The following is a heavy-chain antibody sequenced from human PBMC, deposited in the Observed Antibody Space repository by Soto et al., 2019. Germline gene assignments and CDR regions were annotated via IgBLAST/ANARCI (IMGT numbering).Heavy chain of an antibody. CDR1: GFSFSNFG. Sequence: QAQLVESGGGVVQPGRSLRLSCAASGFSFSNFGMHWVRQAPGKGLDWVAAIAYDGGNKYYADSVKGRFTISRDDSQNTQYLQMNSLTPDDTAVYYCAKLMYAFDSSGFSIDYWGQGTLVIVSS. J-gene: IGHJ4*02. CDR3: AKLMYAFDSSGFSIDY. CDR2: IAYDGGNK. V-gene: IGHV3-30*18. D-gene: IGHD3-22*01.